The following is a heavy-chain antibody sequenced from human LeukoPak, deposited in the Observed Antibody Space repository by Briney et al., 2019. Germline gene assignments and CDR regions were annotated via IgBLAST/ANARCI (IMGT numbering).Heavy chain of an antibody. D-gene: IGHD6-13*01. CDR2: INPNSGGT. CDR1: GYTFTFYY. CDR3: ARVAAAPFDY. J-gene: IGHJ4*02. Sequence: AAVKVSCKASGYTFTFYYMHREWQAPGQGLEWMGWINPNSGGTNYAQTFQGRVTMTRDTYISTAYMELSRLRSDDTAVYSCARVAAAPFDYWGQGTLVTVSS. V-gene: IGHV1-2*02.